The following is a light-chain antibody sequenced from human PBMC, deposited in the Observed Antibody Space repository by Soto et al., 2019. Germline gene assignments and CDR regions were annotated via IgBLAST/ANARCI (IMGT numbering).Light chain of an antibody. V-gene: IGLV1-40*01. CDR1: SSNIGAGYD. J-gene: IGLJ3*02. CDR3: QSYDSSLGGWV. Sequence: QPVLTQPPSVSGAPGQRVTLSCTGSSSNIGAGYDVHWYQQLPGTAPKLLIYGNINRPSGVPDRFSGSESGTSASLAITGLQVEDEADYYCQSYDSSLGGWVFGGGTKLTVL. CDR2: GNI.